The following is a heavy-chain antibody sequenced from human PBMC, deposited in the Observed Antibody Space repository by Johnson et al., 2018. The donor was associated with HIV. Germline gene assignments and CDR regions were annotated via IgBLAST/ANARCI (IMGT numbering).Heavy chain of an antibody. CDR2: IWYDGSNK. J-gene: IGHJ3*02. CDR1: GFTFSNFG. D-gene: IGHD6-13*01. CDR3: ARDPAAAALRAFDI. V-gene: IGHV3-33*01. Sequence: QVQLVESGGGVVQPGRSLRLSCAASGFTFSNFGMHWVRQAPGKGLEWVAVIWYDGSNKHYADSVKGRFTISRDNSKNTLFLQMNSLRAEDTAVYYCARDPAAAALRAFDIWGQGTMVTVSS.